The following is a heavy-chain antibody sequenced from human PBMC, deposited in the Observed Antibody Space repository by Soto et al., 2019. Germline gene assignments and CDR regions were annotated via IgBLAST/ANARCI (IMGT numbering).Heavy chain of an antibody. CDR3: ARDGKPSLGGMDV. CDR2: IYYTGIT. J-gene: IGHJ6*02. Sequence: QVQLQESGPGLVKPSETLSLTCPVSSGSISNYYWNWIRQAPGQGLEWIGNIYYTGITNYNPSLKSRVTISVDTSNNQVSLKLSSVTAADTAVYYCARDGKPSLGGMDVWGQGTTVTVSS. D-gene: IGHD3-3*02. V-gene: IGHV4-59*01. CDR1: SGSISNYY.